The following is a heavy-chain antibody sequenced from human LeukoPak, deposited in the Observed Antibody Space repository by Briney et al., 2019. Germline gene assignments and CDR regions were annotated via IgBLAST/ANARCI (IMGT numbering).Heavy chain of an antibody. Sequence: GRSLRLSCAASGFTFDDYGMHWVRQAPGKGLEWVSGISWNSGTIIYADSVKGRFTISRDNAKDTLYLQMHSLRVDDTAVYYCARSLGYSSGGWGQGTLVTVSS. CDR1: GFTFDDYG. CDR3: ARSLGYSSGG. CDR2: ISWNSGTI. D-gene: IGHD2-15*01. J-gene: IGHJ4*02. V-gene: IGHV3-9*01.